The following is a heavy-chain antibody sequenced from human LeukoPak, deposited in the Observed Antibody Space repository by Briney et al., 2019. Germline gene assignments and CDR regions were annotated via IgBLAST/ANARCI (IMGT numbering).Heavy chain of an antibody. CDR1: GGSFSGYY. CDR2: INHSGST. Sequence: PSETLSLTCAVYGGSFSGYYWSWIRQPPGKGLEWIGEINHSGSTNYNPSLKSRVTISVDTSKNQFSLKLSSVTAADAAVYYCARGRRGLTPSIAARRGFDYWDQGTLVTVSS. D-gene: IGHD6-6*01. J-gene: IGHJ4*02. CDR3: ARGRRGLTPSIAARRGFDY. V-gene: IGHV4-34*01.